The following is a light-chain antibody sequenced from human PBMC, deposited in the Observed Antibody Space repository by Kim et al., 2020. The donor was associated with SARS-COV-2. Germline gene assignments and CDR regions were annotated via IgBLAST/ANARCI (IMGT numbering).Light chain of an antibody. J-gene: IGLJ3*02. CDR2: STS. V-gene: IGLV7-43*01. CDR1: TGGVTSGNY. CDR3: LLFYAAARGV. Sequence: GGTVPLTCACSTGGVTSGNYPNWFQQKPGQAPRALIYSTSNKHAWTPARFSGSLLGGEAALTLSGVQPEDEAEYYCLLFYAAARGVFGGGTKLTVL.